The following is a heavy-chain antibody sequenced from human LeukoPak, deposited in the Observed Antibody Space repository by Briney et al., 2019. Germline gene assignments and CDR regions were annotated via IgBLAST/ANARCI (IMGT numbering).Heavy chain of an antibody. CDR3: ASKGGDYYGSGATAFDI. J-gene: IGHJ3*02. Sequence: GSLRLSCAASGFTVSSNYMSWVRQAPGKGLEWVSVIYSGGSTYYADSVKGRFTISRDNSKNTLYLQMNSLRAEDTAVYYCASKGGDYYGSGATAFDIWGQGTMVTVSS. D-gene: IGHD3-10*01. V-gene: IGHV3-53*05. CDR1: GFTVSSNY. CDR2: IYSGGST.